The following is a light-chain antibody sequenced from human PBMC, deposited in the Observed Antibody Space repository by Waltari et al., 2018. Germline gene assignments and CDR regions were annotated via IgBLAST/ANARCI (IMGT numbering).Light chain of an antibody. V-gene: IGKV3-11*01. CDR1: QSVRNY. CDR2: AAS. CDR3: QQRSNWPGT. Sequence: DIVLTQSPATLSLSPGERATLSCRASQSVRNYLAWYQQSPGQAPRLLIYAASNRATGIPARFSGSGSETDFTLTISSLEPEDFAVYYCQQRSNWPGTFGQGTKVEIK. J-gene: IGKJ1*01.